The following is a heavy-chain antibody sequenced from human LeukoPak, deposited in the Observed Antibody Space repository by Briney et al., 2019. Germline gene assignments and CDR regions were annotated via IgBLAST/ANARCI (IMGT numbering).Heavy chain of an antibody. CDR1: GASISSGDYY. Sequence: SETLSLTCTVSGASISSGDYYWSWIRQPPGKGLEWIGYIYYSGSTYYNPSLKSRVTISVDTSKNQFSLKLSSVTAADTAVYYCARQAPGGNYVWGSYRHGYFDYWGQGTLVTVSS. V-gene: IGHV4-30-4*08. CDR2: IYYSGST. J-gene: IGHJ4*02. CDR3: ARQAPGGNYVWGSYRHGYFDY. D-gene: IGHD3-16*02.